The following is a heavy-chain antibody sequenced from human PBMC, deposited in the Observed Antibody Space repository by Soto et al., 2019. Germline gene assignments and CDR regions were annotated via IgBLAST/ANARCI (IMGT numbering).Heavy chain of an antibody. J-gene: IGHJ4*02. D-gene: IGHD3-10*01. V-gene: IGHV3-73*01. CDR1: GFTFSGSA. CDR3: AKDSGLLWFGEFSGPLGY. Sequence: PGGSLRLSCAASGFTFSGSAMHWVRQASGKGLEWVGRIRSKANDYATAYTGSVKGRFIISRDDSKNTAYLQMNSLRTEDTAVYYCAKDSGLLWFGEFSGPLGYWGQGTLVTVSS. CDR2: IRSKANDYAT.